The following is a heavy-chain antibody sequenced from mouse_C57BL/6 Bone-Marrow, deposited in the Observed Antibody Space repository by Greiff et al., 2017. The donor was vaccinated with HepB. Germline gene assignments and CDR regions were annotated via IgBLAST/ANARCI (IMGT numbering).Heavy chain of an antibody. V-gene: IGHV1-15*01. CDR2: IDPETGGT. CDR3: TEDYYFDY. Sequence: VQVVESGAELVRPGASVTLSCKASGYTFTDYEMHWVKQTPVHGLEWIGAIDPETGGTAYNQKFKGKAILTADKSSSTAYMELRSLTSEDSAVYYCTEDYYFDYWGQGTTLTVSS. J-gene: IGHJ2*01. CDR1: GYTFTDYE.